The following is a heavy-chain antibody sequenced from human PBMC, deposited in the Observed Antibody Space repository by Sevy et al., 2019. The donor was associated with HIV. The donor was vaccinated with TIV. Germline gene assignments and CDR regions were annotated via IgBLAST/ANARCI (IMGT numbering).Heavy chain of an antibody. CDR1: GFMFSSYS. V-gene: IGHV3-21*01. CDR3: AGPDATGGMDV. J-gene: IGHJ6*02. Sequence: GGSLRLSCAASGFMFSSYSMNWVRQAPGKGVEWVSSISSDSNYIYYADSVKGRFTISRDNAKNSLYLQMNSLRAEDTAVYYCAGPDATGGMDVWGQGSSVTVSS. CDR2: ISSDSNYI.